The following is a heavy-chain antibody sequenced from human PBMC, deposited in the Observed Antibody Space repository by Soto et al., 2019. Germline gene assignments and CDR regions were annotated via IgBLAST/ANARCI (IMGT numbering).Heavy chain of an antibody. Sequence: ASETLSLTCTVSGGSISSGDYYWSWIRQPPGKGLEWIGYIYYSGSTYYNPSLKSRLTISVDTSNNQFSLKLSSVTAADTAVYHCARVGRTYYYDSSGYNWFDPWGQGTPVTVSS. J-gene: IGHJ5*02. V-gene: IGHV4-30-4*01. D-gene: IGHD3-22*01. CDR3: ARVGRTYYYDSSGYNWFDP. CDR1: GGSISSGDYY. CDR2: IYYSGST.